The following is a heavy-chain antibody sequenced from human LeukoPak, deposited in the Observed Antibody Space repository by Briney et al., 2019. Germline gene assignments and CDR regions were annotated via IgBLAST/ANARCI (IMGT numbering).Heavy chain of an antibody. V-gene: IGHV1-69*05. CDR2: IIPIFGTA. J-gene: IGHJ3*02. CDR3: ASVATYCSNTSCYTDDAFDI. D-gene: IGHD2-2*02. Sequence: SVNLSCNASGATFTSYAISWVRHAPGQGLGRRGGIIPIFGTASYAQKFQGRVTITTDESTSTVYMELSSLRSEDTAVYYCASVATYCSNTSCYTDDAFDIWGQGTMVTVSS. CDR1: GATFTSYA.